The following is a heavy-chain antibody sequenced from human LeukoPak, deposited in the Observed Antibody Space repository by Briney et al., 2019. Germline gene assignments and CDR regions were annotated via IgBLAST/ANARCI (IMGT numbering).Heavy chain of an antibody. V-gene: IGHV1-2*04. J-gene: IGHJ4*02. CDR3: ARRTTVGDFDY. D-gene: IGHD4-17*01. CDR2: INPNSGGT. Sequence: ASVKVSCKASGYTFTGYYMHWVRQAPGQGLEWMGWINPNSGGTNYAQKFQGWVTTTRDTSISTAYMELSRLRSDDTAVYYCARRTTVGDFDYWGQGTLVTVSS. CDR1: GYTFTGYY.